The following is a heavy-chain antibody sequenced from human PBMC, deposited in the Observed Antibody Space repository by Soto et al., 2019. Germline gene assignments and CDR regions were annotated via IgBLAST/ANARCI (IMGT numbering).Heavy chain of an antibody. Sequence: SETLSLTCTVSGGSISSGGYYWSWIRQHPGKGLEWIGYIYYSGSTYYNPSLKSRVTISVDTSKNQFSLKLSSVTAADTAVYYCARHLPIIAAAGLKGWFDPWGQGTMVTVSS. D-gene: IGHD6-13*01. CDR3: ARHLPIIAAAGLKGWFDP. V-gene: IGHV4-31*03. CDR2: IYYSGST. CDR1: GGSISSGGYY. J-gene: IGHJ5*02.